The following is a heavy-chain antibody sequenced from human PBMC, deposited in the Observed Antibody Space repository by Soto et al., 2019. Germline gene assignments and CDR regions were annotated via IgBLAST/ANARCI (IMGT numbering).Heavy chain of an antibody. CDR3: AKDPPGGMFFAD. V-gene: IGHV3-23*01. CDR1: GFTFSNYA. J-gene: IGHJ4*02. CDR2: ISGSGDNT. Sequence: EVQLLESGGGLVQPGGSLRLSCAASGFTFSNYAMSWFRQAPGKGLECVSAISGSGDNTYYADSVKGRFTISRDNSKNTVYLQMNSLRAEDTAVYYCAKDPPGGMFFADWGQGTLVTVSS. D-gene: IGHD3-10*02.